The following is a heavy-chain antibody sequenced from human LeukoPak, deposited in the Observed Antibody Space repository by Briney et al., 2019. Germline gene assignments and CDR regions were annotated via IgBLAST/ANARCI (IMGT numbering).Heavy chain of an antibody. CDR1: GFTFSSYG. J-gene: IGHJ4*02. V-gene: IGHV3-33*01. D-gene: IGHD3-22*01. Sequence: GGSLRLSCAASGFTFSSYGMHWVRQAPGKGPEWVAVIWYDGSNKYYADSVKGRFTISRDNSKNTLYLQMNSLRAEDTAVYYCARDRKIGSCFDYWGQGTLVTVSS. CDR3: ARDRKIGSCFDY. CDR2: IWYDGSNK.